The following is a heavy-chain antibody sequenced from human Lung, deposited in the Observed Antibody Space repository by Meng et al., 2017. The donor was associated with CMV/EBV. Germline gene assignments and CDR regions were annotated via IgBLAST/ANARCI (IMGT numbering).Heavy chain of an antibody. CDR1: GGTFNNYA. CDR3: SRVTIFAAYGIDV. J-gene: IGHJ6*02. V-gene: IGHV1-69*05. Sequence: SXXVSXKASGGTFNNYAISWVRQAPGHGREWMGGIIAIFGTANYAQKFQGRVSITTDESTSTAHMQLSSLISEDSAVYYGSRVTIFAAYGIDVWGQGTTVTVSS. CDR2: IIAIFGTA. D-gene: IGHD3-3*01.